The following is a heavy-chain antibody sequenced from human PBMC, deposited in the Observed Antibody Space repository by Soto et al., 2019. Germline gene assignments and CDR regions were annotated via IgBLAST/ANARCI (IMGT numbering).Heavy chain of an antibody. CDR3: AKNLQAYCAGYCHYAACAI. Sequence: GGSLRLSCAASGFTFSSYGMHWVRQAPGKGLEWVAVISYDGSNNYYADSVKGRFTISRDNSKNTLYLHMNSLRAEDTAVYYCAKNLQAYCAGYCHYAACAIWGQGKRVTVSS. J-gene: IGHJ3*02. V-gene: IGHV3-30*18. D-gene: IGHD2-21*02. CDR1: GFTFSSYG. CDR2: ISYDGSNN.